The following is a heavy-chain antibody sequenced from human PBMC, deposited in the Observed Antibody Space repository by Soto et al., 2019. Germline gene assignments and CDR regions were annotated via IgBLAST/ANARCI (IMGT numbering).Heavy chain of an antibody. CDR1: GGTFSSYA. CDR3: ARGYCGGDCYSGYYFDY. V-gene: IGHV1-69*01. J-gene: IGHJ4*02. CDR2: IIPIFGTA. D-gene: IGHD2-21*02. Sequence: QVQLVQSGAEVKKPGSSVKVSSKASGGTFSSYAISWVRQAPGQGLEWMGGIIPIFGTANYAQKFQGRVTITADESTSTAYMELSSLRSEYTAVYYCARGYCGGDCYSGYYFDYWGQGTLVTVSS.